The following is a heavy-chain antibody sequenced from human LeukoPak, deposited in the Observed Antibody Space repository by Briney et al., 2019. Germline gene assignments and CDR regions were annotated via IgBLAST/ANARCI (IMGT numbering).Heavy chain of an antibody. CDR1: GFTFSSYG. CDR2: ISYDGSNK. Sequence: PGGSLRLSCAGSGFTFSSYGMHWVRQAPGKGLEWVALISYDGSNKYYADSVKGRFTISRDNSKKTLYLQMDSLRAVDTAIYYCAKEGDSGWYGDYWGQGTLVTVSS. D-gene: IGHD6-19*01. V-gene: IGHV3-30*18. J-gene: IGHJ4*02. CDR3: AKEGDSGWYGDY.